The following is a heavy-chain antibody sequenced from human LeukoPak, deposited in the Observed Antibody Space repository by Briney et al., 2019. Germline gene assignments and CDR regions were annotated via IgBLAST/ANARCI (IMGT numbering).Heavy chain of an antibody. CDR3: ARVPRIAVAGTEGYYYYYGMDV. D-gene: IGHD6-19*01. CDR2: IYYSGST. CDR1: GGSISSYY. V-gene: IGHV4-59*08. Sequence: SETLSLTCTVSGGSISSYYWSLIRQPPGKGLEWIGYIYYSGSTNYNPSLKSRVTISVDTSKNQFSLKLSSVTAADTAVYYCARVPRIAVAGTEGYYYYYGMDVWGQGTTVTVSS. J-gene: IGHJ6*02.